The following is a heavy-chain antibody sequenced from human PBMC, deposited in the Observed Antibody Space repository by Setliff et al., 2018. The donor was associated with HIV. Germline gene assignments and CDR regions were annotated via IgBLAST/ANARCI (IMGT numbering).Heavy chain of an antibody. Sequence: SETLSLTCAASGYSINSGFSRAWIRQPPGQGPQWIGSIYQSGSIYYNPSLHSRVTISVDSSTNQFSLNLFSVTAADTAVYYCARPRRVRSRAWYWFDIWGQGTLVTVSS. V-gene: IGHV4-38-2*01. CDR1: GYSINSGFS. CDR2: IYQSGSI. CDR3: ARPRRVRSRAWYWFDI. D-gene: IGHD6-19*01. J-gene: IGHJ5*02.